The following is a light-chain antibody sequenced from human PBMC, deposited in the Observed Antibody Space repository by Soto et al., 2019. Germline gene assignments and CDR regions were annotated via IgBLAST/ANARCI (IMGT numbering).Light chain of an antibody. J-gene: IGKJ1*01. V-gene: IGKV1-5*01. Sequence: DIQMTQSPSTLSASVGDRVTITCRASQSISSWLAWYQQKPGKAPKLLIFDASSLESGVPSRFSGSGSGTEFTLTISSLQPDDFATYYCQRCNSCWTFGQGTKVEIK. CDR1: QSISSW. CDR3: QRCNSCWT. CDR2: DAS.